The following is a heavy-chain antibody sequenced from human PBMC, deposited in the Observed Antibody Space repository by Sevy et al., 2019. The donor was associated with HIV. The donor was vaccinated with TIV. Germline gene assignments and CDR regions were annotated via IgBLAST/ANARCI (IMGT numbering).Heavy chain of an antibody. CDR3: ARGGAEGLDY. V-gene: IGHV3-21*01. CDR1: GFTFSSYS. D-gene: IGHD3-16*01. Sequence: LSLTCAASGFTFSSYSMNWVRQAPGKGLEWVSSISSSSSYIYYADSVKGRFTISRDNAKNSLYLQMNSLRAEDTAVYYCARGGAEGLDYWGQGTLVTVSS. J-gene: IGHJ4*02. CDR2: ISSSSSYI.